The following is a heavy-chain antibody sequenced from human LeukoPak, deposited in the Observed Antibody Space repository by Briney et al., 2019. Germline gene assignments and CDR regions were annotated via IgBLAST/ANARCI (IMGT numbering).Heavy chain of an antibody. V-gene: IGHV4-39*01. Sequence: SETLPLTCTVSGGSFSSSDHYWGWIRQPPGKGLEWIGTMYYSGSTYFNPSLRSRVTISIDTSKNQFSLKLSSVTAADTAMYYCAGSRGEARFDSWGQGTLVTVSS. J-gene: IGHJ4*02. D-gene: IGHD3-10*01. CDR3: AGSRGEARFDS. CDR1: GGSFSSSDHY. CDR2: MYYSGST.